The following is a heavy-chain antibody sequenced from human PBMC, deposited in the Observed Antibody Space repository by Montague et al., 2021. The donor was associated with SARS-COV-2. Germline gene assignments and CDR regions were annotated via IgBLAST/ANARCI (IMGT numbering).Heavy chain of an antibody. CDR1: RGSFSGFF. V-gene: IGHV4-34*01. CDR3: ARGRPVRGNWRRFEWLTSGAIDI. J-gene: IGHJ3*02. CDR2: ITDEGKT. D-gene: IGHD3-16*01. Sequence: SETLSLTCAVYRGSFSGFFWTWIRQAPGKGLELIGEITDEGKTNYSPSLKARVAMSVDKSKNQISLALRSVTAADAAVYYCARGRPVRGNWRRFEWLTSGAIDIWGQGTLVTVSS.